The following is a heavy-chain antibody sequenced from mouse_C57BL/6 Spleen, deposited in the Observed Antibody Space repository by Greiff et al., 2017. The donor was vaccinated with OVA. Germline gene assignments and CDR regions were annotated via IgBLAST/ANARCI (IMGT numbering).Heavy chain of an antibody. CDR1: GYTFTTYP. Sequence: VQRVESGAELVKPGASVKMSCKASGYTFTTYPIEWMKQNHGKSLEWIGNFHPYNEDTKYNEKFKGKATLTVEKSSSTVYLELSRLTSDDSAVYYCARRRGSSYAWFAYWGQGTLVTVSA. D-gene: IGHD1-1*01. CDR2: FHPYNEDT. J-gene: IGHJ3*01. V-gene: IGHV1-47*01. CDR3: ARRRGSSYAWFAY.